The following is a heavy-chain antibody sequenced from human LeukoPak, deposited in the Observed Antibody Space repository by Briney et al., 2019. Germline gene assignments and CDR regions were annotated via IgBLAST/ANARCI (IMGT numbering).Heavy chain of an antibody. V-gene: IGHV4-59*08. CDR1: GGSISSYY. D-gene: IGHD6-13*01. CDR2: IYYSGST. CDR3: ARWRAAADY. J-gene: IGHJ4*02. Sequence: SETLSLTCTVSGGSISSYYWSWIRQAPGKGLEWIGYIYYSGSTNYNPSLKSRVTISVDTSKNQFSLKLSSVTAADTAVYYCARWRAAADYWGQGTLVTVSS.